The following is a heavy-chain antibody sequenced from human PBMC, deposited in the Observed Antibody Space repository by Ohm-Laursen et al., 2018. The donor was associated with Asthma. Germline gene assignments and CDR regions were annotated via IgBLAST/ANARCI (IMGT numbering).Heavy chain of an antibody. CDR2: ISYDGSNK. V-gene: IGHV3-30*18. J-gene: IGHJ3*02. CDR1: GFTFSSYG. Sequence: SLRLSCSASGFTFSSYGMHWVRQAPGKGLEWVAVISYDGSNKYYADSVKGRFTISRDNSKNTLYLHINSLRDEDTAVYYCAKDIRNCSGGSCYSGPAFDIWGQETMVTVSS. D-gene: IGHD2-15*01. CDR3: AKDIRNCSGGSCYSGPAFDI.